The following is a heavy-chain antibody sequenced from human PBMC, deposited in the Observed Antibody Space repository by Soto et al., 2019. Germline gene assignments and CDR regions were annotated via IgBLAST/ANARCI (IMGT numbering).Heavy chain of an antibody. Sequence: ASVKVSCKPSGHTFSAYYIHWVRQAPGQGLEWMGWINPNSGGTNYAQKFQGRVTMTRDTSSRTVYMELSRLTSDDTAVYYCARALIRLLDWIPENYYYGMDVWGQGTTVTVSS. CDR2: INPNSGGT. V-gene: IGHV1-2*02. CDR1: GHTFSAYY. J-gene: IGHJ6*02. D-gene: IGHD3-3*01. CDR3: ARALIRLLDWIPENYYYGMDV.